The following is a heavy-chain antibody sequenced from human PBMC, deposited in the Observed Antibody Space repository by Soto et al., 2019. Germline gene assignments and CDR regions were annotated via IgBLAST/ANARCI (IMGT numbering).Heavy chain of an antibody. J-gene: IGHJ4*02. CDR1: GFTFDDYA. CDR3: AKVLVGSPMGTFDS. V-gene: IGHV3-9*01. Sequence: EVQLVESGGGLVQPGRSLRLSCAASGFTFDDYAMHWVRQAPGKGLEWVSGISWNSGSIGYADSVKGRFTISRDNAKNTLSLQMHSVRAEDTALYYCAKVLVGSPMGTFDSWGQGTLVTVSS. CDR2: ISWNSGSI. D-gene: IGHD1-26*01.